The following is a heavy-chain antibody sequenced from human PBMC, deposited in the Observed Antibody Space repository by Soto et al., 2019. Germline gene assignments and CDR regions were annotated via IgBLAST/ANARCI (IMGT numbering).Heavy chain of an antibody. D-gene: IGHD2-2*02. Sequence: GGSLRLSCVASGFTFSSYAMTWVRQAPGKGLEWVSAISGSGGSTYYADSVKGRFTISRDNSKNTLYLQMNSLRAEDTAVYYCAKDRGSGSTSWYNGWFDPWGQGTLVTVSS. J-gene: IGHJ5*02. CDR2: ISGSGGST. CDR1: GFTFSSYA. CDR3: AKDRGSGSTSWYNGWFDP. V-gene: IGHV3-23*01.